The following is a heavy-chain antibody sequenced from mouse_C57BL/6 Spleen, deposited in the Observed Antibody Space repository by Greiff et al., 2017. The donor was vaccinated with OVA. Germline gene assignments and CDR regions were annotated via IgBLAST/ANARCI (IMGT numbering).Heavy chain of an antibody. CDR2: INPSSGYT. CDR3: ARSGLGSSTWFAY. D-gene: IGHD1-1*01. V-gene: IGHV1-4*01. Sequence: VKLVESGAELARPGASVKMSCKASGYTFTSYTMHWVKQRPGQGLEWIGYINPSSGYTKYNQKFKDKATLTADKSSSTAYMQLSSLTSEDSAVYYCARSGLGSSTWFAYWGQGTLVTVSA. CDR1: GYTFTSYT. J-gene: IGHJ3*01.